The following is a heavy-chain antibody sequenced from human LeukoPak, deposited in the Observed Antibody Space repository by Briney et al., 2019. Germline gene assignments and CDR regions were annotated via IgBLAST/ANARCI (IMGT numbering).Heavy chain of an antibody. J-gene: IGHJ4*02. Sequence: GGSLRLSCAASGFTFSSYSMNWVRQAPGKWLEWVSSISSSSSYIYYADSVKGRFTISRDNAKNSLYLQMNSLRAEDTAVYYCAREAGYGDYGFGNWGQGTLVTVSS. CDR1: GFTFSSYS. CDR3: AREAGYGDYGFGN. CDR2: ISSSSSYI. D-gene: IGHD4-17*01. V-gene: IGHV3-21*01.